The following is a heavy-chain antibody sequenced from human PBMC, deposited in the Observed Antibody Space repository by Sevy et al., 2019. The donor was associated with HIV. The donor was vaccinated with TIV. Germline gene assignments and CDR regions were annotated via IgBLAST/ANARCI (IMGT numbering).Heavy chain of an antibody. J-gene: IGHJ4*02. D-gene: IGHD5-12*01. CDR1: GYSISSDYY. Sequence: SQTLSLTCAVSGYSISSDYYWGWIRQPPGKGLEWIGSIYHSGYSYYNPSLKSRVTISVDTSKNQFSLKLSSVTAADTAVYYCARAIGTQVASLYYFDYWGQRTLVTVSS. CDR2: IYHSGYS. V-gene: IGHV4-38-2*01. CDR3: ARAIGTQVASLYYFDY.